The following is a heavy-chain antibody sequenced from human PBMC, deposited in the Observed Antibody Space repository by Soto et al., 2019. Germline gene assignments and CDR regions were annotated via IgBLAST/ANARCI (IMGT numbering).Heavy chain of an antibody. J-gene: IGHJ4*02. CDR2: IYYSGST. Sequence: SETLSLTCTVSGGSISSSSYYWGWIRQPPGKGLEWIGSIYYSGSTYYNPSLKSRVTISVDTSKNQFSLKLSSVTAADTAVYYCASDPLNYDILTGYYPRDYWGQGTLVTVPQ. V-gene: IGHV4-39*01. CDR3: ASDPLNYDILTGYYPRDY. D-gene: IGHD3-9*01. CDR1: GGSISSSSYY.